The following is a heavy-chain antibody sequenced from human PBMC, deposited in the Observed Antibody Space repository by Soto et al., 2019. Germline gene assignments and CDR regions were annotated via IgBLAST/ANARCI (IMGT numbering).Heavy chain of an antibody. V-gene: IGHV3-48*01. Sequence: GGSLRLSCAASGFTFSSYSMNWVRQAPGKGLEWVSYISSSSSTIYYADSVKGRFTISRDNAKNSLYLQMNSLRAEDTAVYYCAREVATNYYYYMDVWGKGTTVTVSS. CDR2: ISSSSSTI. CDR1: GFTFSSYS. J-gene: IGHJ6*03. D-gene: IGHD5-12*01. CDR3: AREVATNYYYYMDV.